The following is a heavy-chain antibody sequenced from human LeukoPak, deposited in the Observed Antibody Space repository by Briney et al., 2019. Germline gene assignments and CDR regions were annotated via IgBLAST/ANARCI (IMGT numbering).Heavy chain of an antibody. CDR1: GGSISSGGYS. Sequence: SENLSLTCAVSGGSISSGGYSWSWIRQPPGKGLEWIGYIYHSGSTYYNPSLKSRVTISVDRSKNQFSLKLSSVTAADTAVYYCARATNYYGSGSYGFDYWGQGTLVTVSS. CDR2: IYHSGST. V-gene: IGHV4-30-2*01. CDR3: ARATNYYGSGSYGFDY. D-gene: IGHD3-10*01. J-gene: IGHJ4*02.